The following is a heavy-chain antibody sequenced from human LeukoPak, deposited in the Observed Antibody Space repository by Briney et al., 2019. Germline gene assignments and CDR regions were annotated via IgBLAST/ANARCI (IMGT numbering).Heavy chain of an antibody. Sequence: GESLKISCKVSGYSFISYWIAWVRQMPGKGLEWMGVIYPGGSETRYSPSFQGQVTISADRSISTAYLQWSSLKAADTAMYYCARRYYFDSTGYYPFDSWGQGTLVTVSS. J-gene: IGHJ4*02. CDR2: IYPGGSET. CDR3: ARRYYFDSTGYYPFDS. D-gene: IGHD3-22*01. CDR1: GYSFISYW. V-gene: IGHV5-51*01.